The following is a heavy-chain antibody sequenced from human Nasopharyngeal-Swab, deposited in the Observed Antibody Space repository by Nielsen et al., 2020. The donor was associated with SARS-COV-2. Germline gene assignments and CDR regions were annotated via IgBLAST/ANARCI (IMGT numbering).Heavy chain of an antibody. CDR2: FSGSSGKT. J-gene: IGHJ4*02. D-gene: IGHD6-19*01. CDR1: GFAFSSYA. Sequence: GGSLRLSCAASGFAFSSYAMSWVRQTPGKGLEWVSSFSGSSGKTYYADYVKGRFTISRDTSKNTLYLQMNSLRADDMAVYYCAKDGGGWYTSGWYYFDYWGQGTLVTVSS. CDR3: AKDGGGWYTSGWYYFDY. V-gene: IGHV3-23*01.